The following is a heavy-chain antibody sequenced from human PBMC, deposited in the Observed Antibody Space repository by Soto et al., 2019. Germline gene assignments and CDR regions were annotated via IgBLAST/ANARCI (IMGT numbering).Heavy chain of an antibody. J-gene: IGHJ4*02. CDR1: GFTFSSYG. D-gene: IGHD3-10*01. CDR2: IWYDGSNK. CDR3: ARDRSEEYYFDY. V-gene: IGHV3-33*01. Sequence: LRLSCAASGFTFSSYGMHWVRQAPGKGLEWVAVIWYDGSNKYYADSVKGRFTISRDNSKNTLYLQMNSLRAEDTAVYYCARDRSEEYYFDYWGQGTLVTVSS.